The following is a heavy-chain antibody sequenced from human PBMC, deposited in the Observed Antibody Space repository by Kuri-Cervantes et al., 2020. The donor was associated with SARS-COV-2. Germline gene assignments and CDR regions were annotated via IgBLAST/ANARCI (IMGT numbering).Heavy chain of an antibody. Sequence: SVKVSCKASGGTFSSYAISWVRQAPGQGLEWMEGIIPIFGTANCAQKFQGRVTITADESTSTAYMELSSLRSEDTAVYYCARDPHYYGSGSSGPWGQGTLVTVSS. CDR1: GGTFSSYA. CDR2: IIPIFGTA. J-gene: IGHJ5*02. D-gene: IGHD3-10*01. CDR3: ARDPHYYGSGSSGP. V-gene: IGHV1-69*13.